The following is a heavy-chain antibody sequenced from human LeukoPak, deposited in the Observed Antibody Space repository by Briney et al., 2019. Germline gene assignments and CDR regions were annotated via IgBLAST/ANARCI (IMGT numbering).Heavy chain of an antibody. D-gene: IGHD3-22*01. V-gene: IGHV3-15*07. J-gene: IGHJ5*02. CDR2: IRSNSDGGTI. Sequence: GGSLRLSCATSGFTFSNAWMNWVRQAPGKGLEWVGRIRSNSDGGTIDYAAPVKGRFALSRDDSKNTLYLQMNSLQTEDTAVYYCATDFYDTTWGRGTLVTVSS. CDR3: ATDFYDTT. CDR1: GFTFSNAW.